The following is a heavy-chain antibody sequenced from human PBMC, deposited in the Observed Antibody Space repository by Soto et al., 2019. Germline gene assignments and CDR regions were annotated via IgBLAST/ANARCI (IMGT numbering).Heavy chain of an antibody. J-gene: IGHJ4*02. CDR1: GFIFSTYG. V-gene: IGHV3-30*03. CDR3: AREGHHVVGADAYSFDY. Sequence: QVRLVESGGGVVQPGRSLRLSCAASGFIFSTYGMHWVRQAPGKGLQWVAVVSDDGYTTYYAESVKGRFTVSRDSSKNTLYLQRSNLRLEDTAVYYCAREGHHVVGADAYSFDYWGQGTLVTVSS. CDR2: VSDDGYTT. D-gene: IGHD1-26*01.